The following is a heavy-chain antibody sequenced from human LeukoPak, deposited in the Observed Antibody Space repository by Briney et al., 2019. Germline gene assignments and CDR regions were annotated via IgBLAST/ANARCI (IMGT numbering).Heavy chain of an antibody. J-gene: IGHJ3*02. CDR1: GFTFSSYG. V-gene: IGHV3-33*01. CDR2: IWHDGSNK. CDR3: ARAQYYYDSSGLDAFDI. Sequence: GGSLRLSCAASGFTFSSYGMHWVRQAPGKGLEWVAVIWHDGSNKYYADSVKGRFTISRDNSKNTLYLQMNSLRAEDTAVYYCARAQYYYDSSGLDAFDIWGQGTMVTVSS. D-gene: IGHD3-22*01.